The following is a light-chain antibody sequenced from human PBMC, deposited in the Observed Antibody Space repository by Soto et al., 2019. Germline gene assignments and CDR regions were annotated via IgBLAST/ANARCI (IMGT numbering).Light chain of an antibody. J-gene: IGKJ1*01. V-gene: IGKV3-15*01. Sequence: IVMTQSPATLSVAPGERATLSCRASQSVSRNLAWYQQTRGQAPKLLMSDASTRATGIPDRFSGSGSGTDFTLSISSLQSEDSAIYYCQQYNNWPRTFGQGTKVDIK. CDR3: QQYNNWPRT. CDR2: DAS. CDR1: QSVSRN.